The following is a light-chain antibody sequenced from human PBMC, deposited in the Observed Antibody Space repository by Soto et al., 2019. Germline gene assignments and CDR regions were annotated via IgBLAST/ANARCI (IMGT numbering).Light chain of an antibody. Sequence: QSALTQPPSASGSPGQSVTISCIGTSSDVGGYNYVSWYQQHPGKAPKLMIYEVSKQPSGVPDRFSGSKSGNTASLTVSGVQAEDEADYYCSSYAASNNLGVFGGGTKLTVL. J-gene: IGLJ2*01. V-gene: IGLV2-8*01. CDR1: SSDVGGYNY. CDR3: SSYAASNNLGV. CDR2: EVS.